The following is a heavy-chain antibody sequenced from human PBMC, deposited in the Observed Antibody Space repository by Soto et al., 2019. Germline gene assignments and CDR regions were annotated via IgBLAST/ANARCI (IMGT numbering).Heavy chain of an antibody. CDR2: MSTRGST. Sequence: KPSETLSLTCTVSGGSISSYFWSSIRQPAGKGLEWIGRMSTRGSTNYNPSLKSRVTMSLDTSKNQFSLKLSSVTAADTAVYYCANVLVFFGDSYFDSWGQGTLVTVSS. J-gene: IGHJ4*02. D-gene: IGHD3-10*01. V-gene: IGHV4-4*07. CDR3: ANVLVFFGDSYFDS. CDR1: GGSISSYF.